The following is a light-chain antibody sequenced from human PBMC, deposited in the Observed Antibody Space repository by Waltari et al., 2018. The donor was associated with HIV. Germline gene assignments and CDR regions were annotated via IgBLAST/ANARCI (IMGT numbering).Light chain of an antibody. CDR1: SSYVGGYNY. V-gene: IGLV2-8*01. Sequence: QSALPQPPSASGPPGQSVTISCPGTSSYVGGYNYVSWYPQHPGKAPKLMIYEVSKRPSGVPDRFSGSKSGNTASLTVSGLQAEDEADYYCSSYGGSNNHVVFGGGTKLTVL. CDR2: EVS. CDR3: SSYGGSNNHVV. J-gene: IGLJ2*01.